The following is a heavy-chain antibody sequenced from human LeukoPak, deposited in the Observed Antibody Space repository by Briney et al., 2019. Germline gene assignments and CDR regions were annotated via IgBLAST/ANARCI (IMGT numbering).Heavy chain of an antibody. D-gene: IGHD5-12*01. J-gene: IGHJ4*02. CDR3: ARDSLDGYNFFTVY. CDR2: VYTSETN. V-gene: IGHV4-4*07. CDR1: GGSISSHY. Sequence: ASATLSLTCPVYGGSISSHYWSWIRQPAGKGLEWLRRVYTSETNNYNTSLKSRVTMSVDTSKNQFSLKLSSVTAADTAVYYWARDSLDGYNFFTVYWGQGTLVTVSS.